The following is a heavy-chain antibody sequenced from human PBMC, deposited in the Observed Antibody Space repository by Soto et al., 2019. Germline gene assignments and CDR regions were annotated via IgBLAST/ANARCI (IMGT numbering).Heavy chain of an antibody. J-gene: IGHJ4*02. D-gene: IGHD2-2*03. V-gene: IGHV3-23*01. Sequence: EVQVLESGGGLVQHGGSLRLCCAATGFTFSDFAMSWVRQAPGKGLEWVSRIYGGGNGPHYADSVKGRVTISRDNSKNTLYLQMNSLRAEDTAVYYCAKMEGMDPWAYSFDYWGQGTLVTVSS. CDR1: GFTFSDFA. CDR3: AKMEGMDPWAYSFDY. CDR2: IYGGGNGP.